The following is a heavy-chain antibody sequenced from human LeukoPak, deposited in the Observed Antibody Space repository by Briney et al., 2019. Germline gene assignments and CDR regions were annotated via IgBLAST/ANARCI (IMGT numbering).Heavy chain of an antibody. V-gene: IGHV3-48*03. CDR2: ISGSGATI. D-gene: IGHD3-22*01. CDR1: GFTFSSYA. CDR3: ARADSGYSDFDY. J-gene: IGHJ4*02. Sequence: GGSLRLSCAASGFTFSSYAMSWVRQAPGKGLEWVSYISGSGATIYYADSVKGRFTISRDNAKNSLYLQMNSLRAEDTAVYYCARADSGYSDFDYWGQGTLVTVSS.